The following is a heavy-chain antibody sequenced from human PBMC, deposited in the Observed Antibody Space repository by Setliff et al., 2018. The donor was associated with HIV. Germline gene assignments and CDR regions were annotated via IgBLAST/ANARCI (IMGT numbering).Heavy chain of an antibody. D-gene: IGHD3-10*01. J-gene: IGHJ6*03. CDR3: ARDWVSMDRGASMDV. CDR2: ISSSSSRYT. V-gene: IGHV3-21*01. Sequence: GGSLRLSCAASGFPFSTYAMNWVRQAPGKGLEWVSSISSSSSRYTNYADSVKGRFTISRDNAKNSLYLQMNSLRAEDTAVYYCARDWVSMDRGASMDVWGKGTTVTVSS. CDR1: GFPFSTYA.